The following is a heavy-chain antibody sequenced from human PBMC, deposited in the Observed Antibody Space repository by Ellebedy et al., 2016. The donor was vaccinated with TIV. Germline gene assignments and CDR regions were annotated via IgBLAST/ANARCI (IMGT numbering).Heavy chain of an antibody. J-gene: IGHJ4*02. CDR1: GFTFSSFG. V-gene: IGHV3-33*01. D-gene: IGHD2-15*01. CDR2: IWYVGSTQ. CDR3: AGDRAGIEVAAYFDY. Sequence: PGGSLRLSCEASGFTFSSFGMHWVRQAPGKGLERVAVIWYVGSTQYSADSVKARFTNSRDNSKNTLFLQMNGLRAEDTAVYYCAGDRAGIEVAAYFDYWGQGTLVTVSS.